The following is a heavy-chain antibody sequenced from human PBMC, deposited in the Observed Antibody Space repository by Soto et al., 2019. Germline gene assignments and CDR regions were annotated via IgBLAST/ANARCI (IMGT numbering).Heavy chain of an antibody. CDR3: ARRKRDFDY. CDR1: GYSFTSYW. V-gene: IGHV5-10-1*01. CDR2: IYPSDSYT. J-gene: IGHJ4*02. Sequence: PXESLKIYCKGSGYSFTSYWISWVRQMPGKGLEWMGRIYPSDSYTNYSPSFQGHVTISADKSISTAYLQWSSLKASDTAMYYCARRKRDFDYWGQGTLVTVSS.